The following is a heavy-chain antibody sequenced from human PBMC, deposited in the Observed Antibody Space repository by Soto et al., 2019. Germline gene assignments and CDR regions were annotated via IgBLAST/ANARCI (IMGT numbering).Heavy chain of an antibody. CDR1: GGSFSGYY. D-gene: IGHD5-12*01. Sequence: SETLSLTCAVYGGSFSGYYWSWIRQPPGKGLEWIGEINHSGSTNYNPSLKSRVTISVDTSKNQFSLKLSSVTAADTAVYYCARGEYIVATTHYYYYGMDVWGQGTTVS. V-gene: IGHV4-34*01. CDR2: INHSGST. CDR3: ARGEYIVATTHYYYYGMDV. J-gene: IGHJ6*02.